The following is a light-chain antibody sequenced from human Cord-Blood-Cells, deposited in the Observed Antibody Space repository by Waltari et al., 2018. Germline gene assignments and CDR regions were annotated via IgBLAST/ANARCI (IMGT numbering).Light chain of an antibody. V-gene: IGLV2-23*01. J-gene: IGLJ3*02. CDR2: EGS. CDR3: CSYAGSSTWV. Sequence: QSALTQPASVSGSPGQSITISCTGTSSDVGSYNLVSWYQHPPGKDPKLMIYEGSKRPSGVSNRFSGSKSGNTASLTISGLQAEDEADYYCCSYAGSSTWVLGGGTKLTVL. CDR1: SSDVGSYNL.